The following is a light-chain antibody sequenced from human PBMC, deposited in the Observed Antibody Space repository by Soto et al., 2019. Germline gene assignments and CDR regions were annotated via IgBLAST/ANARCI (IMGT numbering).Light chain of an antibody. Sequence: EIGMTQSPATLSVSPGERATLFCRASQSLNSNLAWYQQKPGQSPRLLIYGASTRATGIPARFSGSGSGTEFTLTISSLQSEDFAVYYCQQYNNWLTWTFGQGTKVDIK. CDR2: GAS. CDR3: QQYNNWLTWT. V-gene: IGKV3-15*01. CDR1: QSLNSN. J-gene: IGKJ1*01.